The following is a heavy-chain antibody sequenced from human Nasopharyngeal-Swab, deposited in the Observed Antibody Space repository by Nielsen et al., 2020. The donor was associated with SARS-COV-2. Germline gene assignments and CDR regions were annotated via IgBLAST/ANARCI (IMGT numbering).Heavy chain of an antibody. CDR1: GFTFSSYA. Sequence: GESLKISCAASGFTFSSYAMHWVRQAPGKGLEWVAVISYDGSKKYYADSVKGRFTISRDNSKNTLYLQMNSLRAEDTAVYYCARDQGSSWYTYYYYYGMDVWGQGTTDTVSS. V-gene: IGHV3-30-3*01. CDR3: ARDQGSSWYTYYYYYGMDV. CDR2: ISYDGSKK. D-gene: IGHD6-13*01. J-gene: IGHJ6*02.